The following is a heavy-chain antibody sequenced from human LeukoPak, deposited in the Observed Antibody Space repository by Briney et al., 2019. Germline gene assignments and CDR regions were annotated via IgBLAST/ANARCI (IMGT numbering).Heavy chain of an antibody. J-gene: IGHJ6*03. CDR2: IYSGGST. CDR1: GFTVSSNY. Sequence: GGSLRLSCVASGFTVSSNYMSWVRQAPGKGLEWVSVIYSGGSTYYADSVKGRFTISRDNSKNTLYLQMNSLRAEDTAVYYCARVLNYYYMDVWGKGTTVTVSS. V-gene: IGHV3-66*02. CDR3: ARVLNYYYMDV.